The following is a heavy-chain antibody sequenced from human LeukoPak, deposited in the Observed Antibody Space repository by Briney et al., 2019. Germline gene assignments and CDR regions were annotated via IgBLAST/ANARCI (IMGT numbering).Heavy chain of an antibody. CDR1: GFTFSNYA. Sequence: GGSLRLSCAASGFTFSNYAMTWVRQAPGKGLEWVSTISGRGANTNYADSVKGRFTISRDDSKNTLFLQMNSLRAEDTAVYYCAKDARRTNGWYFFDYWGQGTLVTVSS. CDR2: ISGRGANT. CDR3: AKDARRTNGWYFFDY. V-gene: IGHV3-23*01. D-gene: IGHD6-19*01. J-gene: IGHJ4*02.